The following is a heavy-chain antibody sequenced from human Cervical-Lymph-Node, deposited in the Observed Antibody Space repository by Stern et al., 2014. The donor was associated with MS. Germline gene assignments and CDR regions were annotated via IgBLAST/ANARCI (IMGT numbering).Heavy chain of an antibody. Sequence: QLHLQESGPGLVKPSQTLSLTCTVSGGSISTSGYYWNLIRQHPGKGLEWIGYISFSGYTFYNASLKSRLRMSIDKSKNQFSLQLSSVTVADTAVYYCARDTSWSPFDSWGQGTLVTVSS. J-gene: IGHJ4*02. CDR3: ARDTSWSPFDS. D-gene: IGHD3-3*01. CDR2: ISFSGYT. CDR1: GGSISTSGYY. V-gene: IGHV4-31*03.